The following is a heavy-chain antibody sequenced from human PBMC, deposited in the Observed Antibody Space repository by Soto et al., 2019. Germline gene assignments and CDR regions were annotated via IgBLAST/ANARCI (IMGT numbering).Heavy chain of an antibody. CDR1: GFTFSSYA. D-gene: IGHD6-19*01. V-gene: IGHV3-23*01. Sequence: GGSLRLSCAASGFTFSSYAMSWVRQAPGKGLEWVSAISSSGGTTHYADSVKGRFIISRDNSKNTLYLQMNSLRAEDTAAYYCAKPGYLEQWLVRGYFDYWGQGAMVTVSS. CDR2: ISSSGGTT. J-gene: IGHJ4*02. CDR3: AKPGYLEQWLVRGYFDY.